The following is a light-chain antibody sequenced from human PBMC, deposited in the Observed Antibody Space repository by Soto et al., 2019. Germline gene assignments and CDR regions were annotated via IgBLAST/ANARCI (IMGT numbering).Light chain of an antibody. CDR3: GTWDSSLIDYWV. CDR1: SSNIGNNY. V-gene: IGLV1-51*01. J-gene: IGLJ3*02. Sequence: QSALTQPPSVSAAPGQKVTISCSGSSSNIGNNYVSWYQQLPGTAPKLLIYDNNKRPSGIPDRFSGSKSGTSATLGITGLQTGDEADYYCGTWDSSLIDYWVFGGGTQLTVL. CDR2: DNN.